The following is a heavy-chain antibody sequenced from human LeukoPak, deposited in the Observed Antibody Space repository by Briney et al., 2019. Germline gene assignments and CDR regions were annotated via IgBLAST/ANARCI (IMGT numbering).Heavy chain of an antibody. CDR3: ARGTLYRGWSYYLDF. J-gene: IGHJ4*02. V-gene: IGHV4-39*07. CDR1: GDSISLSFYY. CDR2: VYYSGTT. Sequence: SETLSLTCSVSGDSISLSFYYWGWIRQPPGKALEWIGSVYYSGTTSYNPSLKSRVNISVDMSKNHFSLRLRSVTAADTAMYYCARGTLYRGWSYYLDFWGQGSQVTVSS. D-gene: IGHD6-19*01.